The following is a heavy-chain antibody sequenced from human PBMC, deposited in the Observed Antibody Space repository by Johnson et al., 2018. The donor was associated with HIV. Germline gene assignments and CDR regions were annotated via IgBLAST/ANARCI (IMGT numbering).Heavy chain of an antibody. V-gene: IGHV3-9*01. D-gene: IGHD6-13*01. Sequence: VYLVESGGGLVQPGRSLRLSCAASGFTFDDYAMHWVRQAPGKGLEWVPGISWNSGSIGYADSVKGRFTHSRDNAKNSLYLHMNSLRAEDTALYYCAKDMSRIAAGMDAFDIWGQGTMVTVSS. CDR3: AKDMSRIAAGMDAFDI. J-gene: IGHJ3*02. CDR1: GFTFDDYA. CDR2: ISWNSGSI.